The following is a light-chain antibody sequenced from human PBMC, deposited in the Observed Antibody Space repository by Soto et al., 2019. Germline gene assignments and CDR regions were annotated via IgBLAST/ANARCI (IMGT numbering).Light chain of an antibody. J-gene: IGLJ1*01. V-gene: IGLV2-11*01. CDR3: CSYAGSYTHV. CDR1: SSDVGRYNF. Sequence: QSALTQLRSVSGSPGQSVTISCTGTSSDVGRYNFVSWYQQHPDKAPKLMIYDVIKRPSGVPDRFSGSKSGNTASLTIYGLQAEDEADYHCCSYAGSYTHVFGTGTKLTVL. CDR2: DVI.